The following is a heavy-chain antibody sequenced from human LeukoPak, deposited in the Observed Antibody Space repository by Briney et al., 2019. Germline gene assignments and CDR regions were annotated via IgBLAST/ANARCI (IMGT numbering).Heavy chain of an antibody. CDR2: IAVYNGDT. CDR3: ARQAGYSTGWYGGYYFDH. J-gene: IGHJ4*02. V-gene: IGHV1-18*01. D-gene: IGHD6-19*01. CDR1: GGTFSSYA. Sequence: ASVKVSCKASGGTFSSYAISWVRQAPGQGPEWMGWIAVYNGDTKFLQKFQGRVTLTTDAPTNTAYMELRSLTSDDTAVYYCARQAGYSTGWYGGYYFDHWGQGTPVTVSA.